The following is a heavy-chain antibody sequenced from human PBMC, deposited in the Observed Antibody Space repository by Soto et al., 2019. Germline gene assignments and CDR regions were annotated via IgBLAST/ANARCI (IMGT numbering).Heavy chain of an antibody. CDR3: AKDKTRYSSGWYGGAFDY. V-gene: IGHV3-23*01. J-gene: IGHJ4*02. CDR2: ISGSGGST. CDR1: GFTFSSYA. D-gene: IGHD6-19*01. Sequence: GGSLRLSCAASGFTFSSYAMSWVRQAPGKGLEWVSAISGSGGSTYYADSVKGRFTISRDNSKNTLYLQMNSLRAEDTAVYYCAKDKTRYSSGWYGGAFDYWGQGTLVTVSS.